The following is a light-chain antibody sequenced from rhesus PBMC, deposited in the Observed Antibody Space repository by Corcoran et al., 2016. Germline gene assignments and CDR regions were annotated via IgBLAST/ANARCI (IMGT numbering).Light chain of an antibody. Sequence: DIQMTQSPSSLSASVGYTVTITCRASQGISSWLAWYQQKPGKAPKLLIYKASSLQSGDPSRFSGSGSGTDFTLTISRLQSEDFANSYCQPYSRRPIFTFGPGTKLVIK. V-gene: IGKV1-22*01. CDR1: QGISSW. CDR3: QPYSRRPIFT. CDR2: KAS. J-gene: IGKJ3*01.